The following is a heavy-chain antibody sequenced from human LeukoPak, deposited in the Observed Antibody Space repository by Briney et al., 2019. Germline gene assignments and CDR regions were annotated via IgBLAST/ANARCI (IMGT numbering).Heavy chain of an antibody. CDR2: INHSGST. V-gene: IGHV4-34*01. J-gene: IGHJ4*02. D-gene: IGHD5-18*01. CDR3: AKERVADTAMVFDY. Sequence: SETLSLTCAVYGGSFSGYYWSWIRQPPGKGLEWIGEINHSGSTNYNPSLKSRVTISVDTSKNQFSLKLSSVTAADTAVYYCAKERVADTAMVFDYWGQGTLVTVSS. CDR1: GGSFSGYY.